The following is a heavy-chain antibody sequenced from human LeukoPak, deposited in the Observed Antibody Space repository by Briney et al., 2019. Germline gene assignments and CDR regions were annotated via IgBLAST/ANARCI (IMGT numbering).Heavy chain of an antibody. CDR1: GGSISSYY. CDR2: IYYSGST. J-gene: IGHJ6*02. CDR3: ARDPSVVPAYYYYGMDV. D-gene: IGHD2-2*01. Sequence: SETLSLTCIVSGGSISSYYWSWIRQPAGKGLEWIGYIYYSGSTYYNPSLKSRLTISIDTSKNQFSLKLSSVTAADTAVYYCARDPSVVPAYYYYGMDVWGQGTTVTVSS. V-gene: IGHV4-59*06.